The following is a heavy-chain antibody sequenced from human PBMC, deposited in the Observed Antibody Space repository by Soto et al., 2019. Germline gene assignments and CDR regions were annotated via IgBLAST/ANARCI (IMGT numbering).Heavy chain of an antibody. Sequence: ASVKVSCKASGGTFSSYTISWVRQAPGQGLEWMGRIIPILGIANYAQKFQGRVTITADKSTSTAYMELSSLRSEDTAVYYCARDRYCSSTSCLLSDDYWGQGTLVTVSS. D-gene: IGHD2-2*01. CDR3: ARDRYCSSTSCLLSDDY. CDR2: IIPILGIA. J-gene: IGHJ4*02. V-gene: IGHV1-69*04. CDR1: GGTFSSYT.